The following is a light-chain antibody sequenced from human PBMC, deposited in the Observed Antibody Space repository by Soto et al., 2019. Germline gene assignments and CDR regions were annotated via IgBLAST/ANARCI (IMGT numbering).Light chain of an antibody. V-gene: IGKV1-33*01. CDR1: QDITKY. Sequence: DIQMTQSPSSLSASVGDRVTITCQASQDITKYLCWFRQKTGKVPKLLIYDASELETGVPSRFSGSGSVTDFTFTISSLQPEDIATYYCQHYDNLPYTFGQGTKLEMK. J-gene: IGKJ2*01. CDR2: DAS. CDR3: QHYDNLPYT.